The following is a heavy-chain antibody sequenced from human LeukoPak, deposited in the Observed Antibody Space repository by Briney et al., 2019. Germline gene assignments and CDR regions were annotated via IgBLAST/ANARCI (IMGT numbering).Heavy chain of an antibody. Sequence: SSETLSLTCTVSGGSINSGSYYYHWIRQPAGKGLEWIGRIYTSGSTIYNPSLESRVTISVDTSKNQVSLKLTSVTAADTALYYCATSRFSGGLGRFDPWGQGTLVTVSS. V-gene: IGHV4-61*02. CDR1: GGSINSGSYY. CDR3: ATSRFSGGLGRFDP. D-gene: IGHD3-10*01. J-gene: IGHJ5*02. CDR2: IYTSGST.